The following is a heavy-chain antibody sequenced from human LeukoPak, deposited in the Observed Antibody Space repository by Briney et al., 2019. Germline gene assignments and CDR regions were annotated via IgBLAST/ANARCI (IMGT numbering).Heavy chain of an antibody. V-gene: IGHV4-34*01. CDR2: INHSGST. CDR1: GGSFSGYY. Sequence: PSETLSLTCAVYGGSFSGYYWSWIRQPPGKGLEWIGEINHSGSTNYNPSLKSRVTISVDTSKNQFSLKLSSVTAADTAVYYCARDSGRVQLFAYYYYMDVWGKGTTVTVSS. CDR3: ARDSGRVQLFAYYYYMDV. J-gene: IGHJ6*03. D-gene: IGHD5-18*01.